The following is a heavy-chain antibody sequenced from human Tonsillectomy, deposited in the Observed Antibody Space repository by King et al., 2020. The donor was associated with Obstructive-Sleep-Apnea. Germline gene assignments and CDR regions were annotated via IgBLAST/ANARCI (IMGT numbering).Heavy chain of an antibody. J-gene: IGHJ4*02. Sequence: QLQESGPGLVKPSETLSLTCTVSGGSISSYYWSWIRQPPGKGLEWIGYIYYSGSTNYNPALKSRVTITVDTSKNQFSLKLSSVTAADTAVYYCASYPRMQSKYYFDYWGQGTLVTVSS. CDR1: GGSISSYY. V-gene: IGHV4-59*08. CDR2: IYYSGST. CDR3: ASYPRMQSKYYFDY.